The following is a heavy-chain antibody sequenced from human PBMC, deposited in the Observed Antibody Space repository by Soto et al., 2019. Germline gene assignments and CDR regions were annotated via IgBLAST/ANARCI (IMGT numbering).Heavy chain of an antibody. Sequence: GGSLRLSCAASGFTFSSYSMNWVRQAPGKGLEWVSSISSSSSYIYYADSVKGRFTISRDNAKNSLYLQMNSLRAEDTAAYYCARGGMVVVVPAAMSYYYYYMDVWGKGTTVTVSS. CDR3: ARGGMVVVVPAAMSYYYYYMDV. D-gene: IGHD2-2*01. J-gene: IGHJ6*03. CDR1: GFTFSSYS. V-gene: IGHV3-21*01. CDR2: ISSSSSYI.